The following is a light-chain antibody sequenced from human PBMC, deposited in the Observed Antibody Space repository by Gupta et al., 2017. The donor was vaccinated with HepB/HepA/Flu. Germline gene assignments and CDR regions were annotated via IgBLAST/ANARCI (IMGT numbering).Light chain of an antibody. CDR3: QQCSNWPLT. Sequence: EIVMTQSPATLSVSPGERVTLSCRASQTVTSKLAWYQQKPGQAPRLLIYDASTRATGIPARFSGSGSGTEFTLTISSLQSEDFAVYYCQQCSNWPLTFGVGTKVEIK. J-gene: IGKJ4*01. V-gene: IGKV3-15*01. CDR2: DAS. CDR1: QTVTSK.